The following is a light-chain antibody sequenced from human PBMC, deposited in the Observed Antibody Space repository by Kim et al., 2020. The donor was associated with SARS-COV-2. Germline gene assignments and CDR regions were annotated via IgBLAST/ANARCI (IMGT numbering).Light chain of an antibody. V-gene: IGKV3-11*01. J-gene: IGKJ4*01. CDR3: QQSSNWPRLT. CDR1: QSVSSY. CDR2: DAS. Sequence: SPGERATLSCRASQSVSSYLAWYQQKPGQAPRLLIYDASNRATGIPARFSGSGSGTDFTLTISSLEPEDFAVYYCQQSSNWPRLTFGGGTKVDIK.